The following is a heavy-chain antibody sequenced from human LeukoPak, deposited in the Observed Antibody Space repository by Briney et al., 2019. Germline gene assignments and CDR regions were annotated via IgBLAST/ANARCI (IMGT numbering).Heavy chain of an antibody. V-gene: IGHV3-30*04. CDR1: GFTFSSYA. D-gene: IGHD3-22*01. J-gene: IGHJ6*02. CDR2: ISYDGSHT. CDR3: ARGYYTSRMDA. Sequence: GGSLRLSCAASGFTFSSYAMHWVRQAPGKGLEWVAVISYDGSHTYYADSVKGRLTISRDNSKNTLSLQRNSLRAEDTAVYYCARGYYTSRMDAWGQGNTGTGSS.